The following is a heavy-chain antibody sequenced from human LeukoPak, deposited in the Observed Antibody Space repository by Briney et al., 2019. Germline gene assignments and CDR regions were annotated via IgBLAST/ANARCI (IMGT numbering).Heavy chain of an antibody. D-gene: IGHD4-17*01. J-gene: IGHJ4*02. CDR3: AKDGYYGDYLFDY. CDR1: GFTFSSYA. V-gene: IGHV3-23*01. Sequence: AGGSLRLSYAASGFTFSSYAMSWVRQAPGKGLEWVSAISGSGGSTYYADSVKGRFTISRDNSKNTLYLQMNSLRAEDTAVYYCAKDGYYGDYLFDYWGQGTLVTVSS. CDR2: ISGSGGST.